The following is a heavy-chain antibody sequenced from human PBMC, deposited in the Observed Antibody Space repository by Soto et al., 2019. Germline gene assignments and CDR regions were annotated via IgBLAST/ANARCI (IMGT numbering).Heavy chain of an antibody. CDR1: GFTFDDYA. CDR2: ISWNSGSI. J-gene: IGHJ6*03. D-gene: IGHD2-15*01. Sequence: GGSLRLSCAASGFTFDDYAMHWVRQAPGKGLEWVSGISWNSGSIGYADSVKGRFTISRDNAKNSLYLQMNSLRAEDTALYYSAKDKGGLTNVGYCSGGSCAHYYMDVWGKGTTVTVSS. V-gene: IGHV3-9*01. CDR3: AKDKGGLTNVGYCSGGSCAHYYMDV.